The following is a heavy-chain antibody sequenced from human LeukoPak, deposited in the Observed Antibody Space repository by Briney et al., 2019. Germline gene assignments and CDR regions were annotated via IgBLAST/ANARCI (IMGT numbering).Heavy chain of an antibody. J-gene: IGHJ4*02. CDR1: GFSFGSYE. Sequence: GGSLRLSCEASGFSFGSYEMNWVRQAPGKGLEWVSFISSDGNTKYYADSVKGRFTVSRDNAKSSLFLQMNSLRDEDTAVYYCARETCGGDCRYSLGFPYWGQGTLATVSS. CDR3: ARETCGGDCRYSLGFPY. V-gene: IGHV3-48*03. D-gene: IGHD2-21*02. CDR2: ISSDGNTK.